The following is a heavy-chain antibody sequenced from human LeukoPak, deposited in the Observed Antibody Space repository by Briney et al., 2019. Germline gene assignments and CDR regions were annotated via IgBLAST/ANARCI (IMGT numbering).Heavy chain of an antibody. CDR2: IKGKIDGGTI. CDR1: GFTFSDAW. J-gene: IGHJ4*02. D-gene: IGHD2-15*01. CDR3: TTRRQDGW. V-gene: IGHV3-15*01. Sequence: GGSLRLSCVASGFTFSDAWMSWFRQAPGKGLEWVGRIKGKIDGGTIDYAAPVKGRFTISRDDSRNTLYLQMNSLKTEDTAVYYCTTRRQDGWWGQGTLVTVSS.